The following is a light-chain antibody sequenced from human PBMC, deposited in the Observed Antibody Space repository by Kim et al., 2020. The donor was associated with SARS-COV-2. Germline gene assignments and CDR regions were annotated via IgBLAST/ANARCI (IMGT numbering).Light chain of an antibody. J-gene: IGKJ5*01. V-gene: IGKV3-20*01. CDR2: GAS. CDR3: QQYGSSPIT. Sequence: EIVLTQSPGTLSLSPGERATLFCRASQSVSGSYLAWYQQKPGQASSLLIYGASSRATGIPDRFSGSGSGTDFTLTISRLEPEDFAVYYCQQYGSSPITFGQGTRLEIK. CDR1: QSVSGSY.